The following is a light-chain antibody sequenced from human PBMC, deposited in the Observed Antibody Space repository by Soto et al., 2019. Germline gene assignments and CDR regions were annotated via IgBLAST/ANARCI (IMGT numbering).Light chain of an antibody. V-gene: IGKV3D-20*02. CDR2: GVS. J-gene: IGKJ5*01. CDR1: QPVNSGY. CDR3: QQRSNWIT. Sequence: IVLTQSPGTLSLSPGEGATRSCRASQPVNSGYLAWYQQKPGQAPRLLMYGVSTRDTGIPDRFSGSGAGTDFTLTISRLEPGDFAVYYCQQRSNWITFGQGTRLENK.